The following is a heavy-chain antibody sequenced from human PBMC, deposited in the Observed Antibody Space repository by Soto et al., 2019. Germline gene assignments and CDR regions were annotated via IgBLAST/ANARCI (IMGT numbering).Heavy chain of an antibody. J-gene: IGHJ4*02. CDR3: AREMDY. Sequence: QVQLVESGGGVVQPGRSLRLSCAASGFTFRSYTMHWVRQAPGKGLEWVAVISYDGTNKYYADSVKGRFTISRDNSKNTLFLQMNNLRPEDTAVYYCAREMDYWDQGTLVTVSS. CDR1: GFTFRSYT. V-gene: IGHV3-30-3*01. CDR2: ISYDGTNK.